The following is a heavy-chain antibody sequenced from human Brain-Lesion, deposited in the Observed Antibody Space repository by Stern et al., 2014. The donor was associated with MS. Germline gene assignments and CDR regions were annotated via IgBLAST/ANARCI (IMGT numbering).Heavy chain of an antibody. Sequence: QVQLVQSGAEVKKPGASVKLSCKTSGYIFTGYYIHWVRQAPGQGLERKAWITPNTGGVKYAQKFQGRVTMSRDTSISTAYVELSSLTSDDTAVYYCARDQRGITIFGVVTDYYYLGMDVWGQGTTVTVSS. V-gene: IGHV1-2*02. CDR2: ITPNTGGV. CDR1: GYIFTGYY. CDR3: ARDQRGITIFGVVTDYYYLGMDV. D-gene: IGHD3-3*01. J-gene: IGHJ6*02.